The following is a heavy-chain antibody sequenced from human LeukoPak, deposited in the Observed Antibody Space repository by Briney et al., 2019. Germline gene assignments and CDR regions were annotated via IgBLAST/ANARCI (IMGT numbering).Heavy chain of an antibody. CDR3: ARDLGGYDSSGYDY. CDR2: MNPNSGNT. V-gene: IGHV1-8*01. J-gene: IGHJ4*02. D-gene: IGHD3-22*01. Sequence: ASVKVSCKASGYTFTSYDINWVRQATVQGLEWMGWMNPNSGNTGYAQKFQGRVTMTRNTSISTAYMELSSLRSEDTAVYYCARDLGGYDSSGYDYWGQGTLVTVSS. CDR1: GYTFTSYD.